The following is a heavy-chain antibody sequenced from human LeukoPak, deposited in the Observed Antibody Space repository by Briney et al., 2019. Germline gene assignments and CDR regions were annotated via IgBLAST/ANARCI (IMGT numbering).Heavy chain of an antibody. J-gene: IGHJ6*02. CDR1: GGTFSSYA. Sequence: ASVKVSCKASGGTFSSYAISWVRQAPGQGLEWMGIINPRGGSVSSAQNFQDRVTLTRDTSTSTVYMELSSLRSEDTAVYYCARGGYDFVYYYYGMDVWGQGTTVTVSS. CDR2: INPRGGSV. V-gene: IGHV1-46*01. CDR3: ARGGYDFVYYYYGMDV. D-gene: IGHD3-3*01.